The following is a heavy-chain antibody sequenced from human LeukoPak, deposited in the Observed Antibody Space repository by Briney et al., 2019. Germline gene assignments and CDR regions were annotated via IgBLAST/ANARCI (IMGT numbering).Heavy chain of an antibody. V-gene: IGHV5-51*01. Sequence: GESLKISCKGSGYSFTSYWIGWVRQMPGKGLEWMGIIYPGDSDTRYSPSFQGQVTISADKSISTAYLQWSSLKASDTAMYYCASVAEDGYNWGTIDYWGQGTLVTVSS. CDR3: ASVAEDGYNWGTIDY. CDR2: IYPGDSDT. CDR1: GYSFTSYW. J-gene: IGHJ4*02. D-gene: IGHD5-24*01.